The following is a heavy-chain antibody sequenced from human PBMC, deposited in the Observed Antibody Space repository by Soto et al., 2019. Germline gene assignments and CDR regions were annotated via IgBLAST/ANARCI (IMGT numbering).Heavy chain of an antibody. CDR1: DSSISNFY. CDR2: ISSSGNT. Sequence: SETLSLTCTVSDSSISNFYWSWIRQPPGKGLEWIGYISSSGNTNYNASLKSRVSISVDTSKNQFSLYLTSVTAADTPAYYCVRAPMDITRSYFDSWGQGTPVTVSS. CDR3: VRAPMDITRSYFDS. D-gene: IGHD2-2*03. V-gene: IGHV4-59*01. J-gene: IGHJ4*02.